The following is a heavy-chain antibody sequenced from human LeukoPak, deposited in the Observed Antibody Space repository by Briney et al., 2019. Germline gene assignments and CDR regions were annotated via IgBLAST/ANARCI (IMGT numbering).Heavy chain of an antibody. CDR2: INSDGSST. D-gene: IGHD3-10*01. CDR1: GFTLSSYW. J-gene: IGHJ5*02. Sequence: PGGSLRLSCAASGFTLSSYWMHWVRQAPGKGLVWVSRINSDGSSTSYADSVKGRFTISRDNAKNTLYLQMNSLRAEDTAVYYCARVPYGSGSFNWFDPWGQGTLVTVSS. V-gene: IGHV3-74*01. CDR3: ARVPYGSGSFNWFDP.